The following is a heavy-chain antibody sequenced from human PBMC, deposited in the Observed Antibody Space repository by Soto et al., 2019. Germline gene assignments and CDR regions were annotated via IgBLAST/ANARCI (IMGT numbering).Heavy chain of an antibody. J-gene: IGHJ4*02. V-gene: IGHV3-33*01. CDR2: IWYDGSNK. Sequence: QVQLVESGGGVVQPGRSLRLSCAASGFTFSSYGMHWVRQAPGKGLEWVAVIWYDGSNKYYADSVKGRFTISRDNSKNTLYLQMSSLRAEDTAVYYCARDGGRIAAAGTGFDYWGQGTLVTVSS. D-gene: IGHD6-13*01. CDR3: ARDGGRIAAAGTGFDY. CDR1: GFTFSSYG.